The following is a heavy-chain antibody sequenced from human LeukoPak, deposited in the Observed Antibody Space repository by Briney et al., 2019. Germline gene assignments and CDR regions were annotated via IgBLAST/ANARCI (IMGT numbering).Heavy chain of an antibody. V-gene: IGHV1-24*01. Sequence: ASVKVSCKVSGYTLTELSMHWVRPAPGKGLEWMGGFDPEDGETIYAQKFQGRVTMTEDTSTDTAYMELSSLRSEDMAVYYCATDLVMVRGVIILRVNYWGQGTLVTVSS. CDR3: ATDLVMVRGVIILRVNY. J-gene: IGHJ4*02. CDR2: FDPEDGET. CDR1: GYTLTELS. D-gene: IGHD3-10*01.